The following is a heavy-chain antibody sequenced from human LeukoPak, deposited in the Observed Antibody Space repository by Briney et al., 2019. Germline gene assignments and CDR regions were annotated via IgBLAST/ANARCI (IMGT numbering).Heavy chain of an antibody. CDR2: ISKDGSVK. D-gene: IGHD2-2*01. CDR3: AHGAMYQLDY. J-gene: IGHJ4*02. CDR1: GFTFSNYG. V-gene: IGHV3-30*03. Sequence: PGGSLRLSCVASGFTFSNYGMQWVRQAPGKGLEWVAIISKDGSVKYCGDSVRGRFTISRDNSKNTAYLQMNSLRAEDTAVYYCAHGAMYQLDYWGQGTLVTVSS.